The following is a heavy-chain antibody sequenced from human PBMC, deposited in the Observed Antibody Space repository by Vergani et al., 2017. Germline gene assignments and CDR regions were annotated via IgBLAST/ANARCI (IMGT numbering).Heavy chain of an antibody. J-gene: IGHJ4*02. CDR3: ARGRAPSNPFDY. CDR2: INPKSGGT. V-gene: IGHV1-2*04. Sequence: QVQLVQSGAEVKKPGASVKVSCKASGYTFTGYYMHWVRQAPGQGLEWMGWINPKSGGTNYAQKFQGWVTMTRDTSISTAYMELSRLRSDATAVYYCARGRAPSNPFDYWGQGTLVTVSS. D-gene: IGHD4-11*01. CDR1: GYTFTGYY.